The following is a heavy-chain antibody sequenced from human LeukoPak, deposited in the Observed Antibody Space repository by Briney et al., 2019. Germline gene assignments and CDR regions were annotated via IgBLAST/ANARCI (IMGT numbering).Heavy chain of an antibody. CDR1: GGSISSYY. D-gene: IGHD5-18*01. V-gene: IGHV4-39*01. J-gene: IGHJ4*02. CDR2: IYYSGST. CDR3: ARPSEPERRGYSYGLVY. Sequence: SETLSLTCTVSGGSISSYYWGWIRQPPGKGLEWIGSIYYSGSTYYNPSLKSRVTISVDTSKNQFSLKLSSVTAADTAVYYCARPSEPERRGYSYGLVYWGQGTLVTVSS.